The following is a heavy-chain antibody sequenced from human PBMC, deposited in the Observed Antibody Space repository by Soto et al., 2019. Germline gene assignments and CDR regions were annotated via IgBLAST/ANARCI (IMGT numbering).Heavy chain of an antibody. CDR3: ARVMMVRGVVFEY. D-gene: IGHD3-10*01. Sequence: LRLSCAVSGFSVSSTYMSWVRQAPGKGLEWVSVMYSGGSAYYADSVKGRFSISRENSKNTLSLQMNSLRAEDTAVYYCARVMMVRGVVFEYWGRGTLVTVSS. CDR2: MYSGGSA. J-gene: IGHJ4*02. V-gene: IGHV3-53*01. CDR1: GFSVSSTY.